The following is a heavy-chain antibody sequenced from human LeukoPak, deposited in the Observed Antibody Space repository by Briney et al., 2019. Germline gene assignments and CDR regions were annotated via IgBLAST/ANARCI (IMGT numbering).Heavy chain of an antibody. CDR2: IKQDGSAK. CDR3: AREMGTVTTLPLDY. CDR1: GFTFSSYW. D-gene: IGHD4-11*01. V-gene: IGHV3-7*01. J-gene: IGHJ4*02. Sequence: PGGSLRLSRAASGFTFSSYWMSWVRQAPGKGLEWVANIKQDGSAKYYVDSVKGRFTISRDNAKNSLYLQMNSLRAEDTAVYYCAREMGTVTTLPLDYWGQGTLVTVSS.